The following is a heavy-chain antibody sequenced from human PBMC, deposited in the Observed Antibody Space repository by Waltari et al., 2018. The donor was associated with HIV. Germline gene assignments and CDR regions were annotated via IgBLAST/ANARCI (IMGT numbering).Heavy chain of an antibody. V-gene: IGHV3-23*01. D-gene: IGHD3-22*01. J-gene: IGHJ4*02. CDR2: ISGSGGST. Sequence: EVQLLESGGGLVQPGGSLRLSCAASGFTFSSYAMSWVRQAPGRGLEWVSAISGSGGSTYYADSVKGRFTISRDNSKNTLYLQMNSLRAEDTAVYYCAKGGPTYYYDSSGYFLDYWGQGTLVTVSS. CDR1: GFTFSSYA. CDR3: AKGGPTYYYDSSGYFLDY.